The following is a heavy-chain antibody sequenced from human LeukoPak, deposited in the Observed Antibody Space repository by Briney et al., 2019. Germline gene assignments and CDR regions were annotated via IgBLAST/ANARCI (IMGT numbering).Heavy chain of an antibody. CDR2: ISGSGGST. CDR1: GFTFSTYA. Sequence: QPGGSLRLSCAASGFTFSTYAMSWVRQAPGKGLEWVSAISGSGGSTYYADSVKGRFTISRDNSKNTLYLQMNSLRAEDTAVYYCAKGPEMATIVDYFDYWGQGTLVTVSS. CDR3: AKGPEMATIVDYFDY. J-gene: IGHJ4*02. D-gene: IGHD5-24*01. V-gene: IGHV3-23*01.